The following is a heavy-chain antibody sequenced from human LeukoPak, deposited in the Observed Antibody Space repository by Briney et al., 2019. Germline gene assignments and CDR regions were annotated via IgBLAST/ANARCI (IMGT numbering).Heavy chain of an antibody. CDR3: AREWKDIVVVPAVTGAFDT. J-gene: IGHJ3*02. Sequence: SETLSLTCTVSGGSISSGDYYWSWIRQPPGKGLEWIGYIYYGGSTYYNPSLKSRVTISVDTSKNQFSLKLSSVTAADTAVYYCAREWKDIVVVPAVTGAFDTWGQGTMVTVSS. CDR2: IYYGGST. D-gene: IGHD2-2*01. V-gene: IGHV4-30-4*01. CDR1: GGSISSGDYY.